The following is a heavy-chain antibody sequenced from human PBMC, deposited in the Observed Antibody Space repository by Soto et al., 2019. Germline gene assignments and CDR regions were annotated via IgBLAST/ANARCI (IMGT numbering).Heavy chain of an antibody. D-gene: IGHD3-22*01. CDR2: IYYSGST. V-gene: IGHV4-59*01. J-gene: IGHJ3*02. Sequence: SETLSLTCTVSGGSISSYYWSWIRQPPGKGLEWIGYIYYSGSTNYNPSLKSRVTISVDTSKNQFSLKLSSVTAADTAVYYCARWGYCSSGLFIWGQGTMVIVSS. CDR1: GGSISSYY. CDR3: ARWGYCSSGLFI.